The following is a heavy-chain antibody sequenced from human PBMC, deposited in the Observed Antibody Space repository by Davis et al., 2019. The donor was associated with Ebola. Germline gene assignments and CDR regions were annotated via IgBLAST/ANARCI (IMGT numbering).Heavy chain of an antibody. CDR3: ARATFGYNSGWYADY. V-gene: IGHV3-23*01. D-gene: IGHD6-19*01. J-gene: IGHJ4*02. Sequence: GGSLRLSCAASGFTFSTYTMTWVRQVPGKGLEWVSSISGSGGSTYYADSVKGRFTISRDNTKNTLYLQMNSLRADDTAVFYCARATFGYNSGWYADYWGQGTLVTVSS. CDR1: GFTFSTYT. CDR2: ISGSGGST.